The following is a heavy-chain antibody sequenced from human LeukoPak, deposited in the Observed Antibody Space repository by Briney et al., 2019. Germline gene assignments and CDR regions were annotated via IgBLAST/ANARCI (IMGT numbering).Heavy chain of an antibody. Sequence: GGSLRLSCAASGFTFSSYAMSWVRQAPGKGLERVSAISGSGGSTYYADSVKGRFTISRDNSKNTLYLQMNSLRAEDTAVYYRAKGGVKQQLGTSDYYYYYMDVWGKGTTVTVSS. CDR2: ISGSGGST. D-gene: IGHD6-13*01. CDR1: GFTFSSYA. J-gene: IGHJ6*03. V-gene: IGHV3-23*01. CDR3: AKGGVKQQLGTSDYYYYYMDV.